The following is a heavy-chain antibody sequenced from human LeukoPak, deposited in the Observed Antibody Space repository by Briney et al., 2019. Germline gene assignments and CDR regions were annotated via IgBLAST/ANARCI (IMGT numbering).Heavy chain of an antibody. V-gene: IGHV3-7*01. CDR1: GFTFSSYW. J-gene: IGHJ4*02. D-gene: IGHD5-24*01. CDR3: ARAEEMATIPAGQFDY. Sequence: PGGSLRLSCAASGFTFSSYWMSWVRQAPGKGLEWVANIKQDGSEKYYVDSVKGRFTISGDNAKNSLYLQMNSLRAEDTAVYYCARAEEMATIPAGQFDYWGQGTLVTVSS. CDR2: IKQDGSEK.